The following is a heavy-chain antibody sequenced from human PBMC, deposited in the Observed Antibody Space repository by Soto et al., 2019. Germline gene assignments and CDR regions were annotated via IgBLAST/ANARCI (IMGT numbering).Heavy chain of an antibody. V-gene: IGHV3-23*01. CDR3: AKLAWRGQQWLVRYFDD. CDR2: ISGSGGST. D-gene: IGHD6-19*01. CDR1: GFTFSSYA. J-gene: IGHJ4*02. Sequence: EVQLLESGGGLVQPGGSLRLSCAASGFTFSSYAMSWVRQAPGKGLEWVSAISGSGGSTYYADSVKGRFTISRANSKSTLYRQMNSLRAEDTAVYYGAKLAWRGQQWLVRYFDDWGQGTLVTVSS.